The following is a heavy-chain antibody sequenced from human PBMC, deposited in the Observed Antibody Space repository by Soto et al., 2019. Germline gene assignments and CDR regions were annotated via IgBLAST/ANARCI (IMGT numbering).Heavy chain of an antibody. CDR1: GGLFSSFA. D-gene: IGHD3-16*01. Sequence: QGQLVQSGPEVKKPGSSVKVSCKDPGGLFSSFAISWVRQAPGQGLEWLGGIIPVFGTTEYAEKFQGRVTITADESTNTAYMDLSSLTSGDTAMYYCARGGGPYVWFNEFWGQGTLVSVSS. CDR3: ARGGGPYVWFNEF. V-gene: IGHV1-69*01. J-gene: IGHJ4*02. CDR2: IIPVFGTT.